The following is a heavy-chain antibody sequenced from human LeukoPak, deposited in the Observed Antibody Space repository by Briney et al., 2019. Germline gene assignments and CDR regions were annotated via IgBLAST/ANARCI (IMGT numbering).Heavy chain of an antibody. V-gene: IGHV4-59*08. Sequence: SETLSHTCTVSGGSISSYYWSWIRQPPGKGLEWIGYIYYSGSTNYNPSLKSRVTISVDTSKNQFSLKLSSVTAADTAVYYCARLDYYDSEDYWGQGTLVTVSS. CDR2: IYYSGST. D-gene: IGHD3-22*01. J-gene: IGHJ4*02. CDR1: GGSISSYY. CDR3: ARLDYYDSEDY.